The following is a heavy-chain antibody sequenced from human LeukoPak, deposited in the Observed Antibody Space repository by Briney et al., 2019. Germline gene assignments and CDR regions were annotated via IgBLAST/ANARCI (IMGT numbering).Heavy chain of an antibody. Sequence: SETLSLTCTVSGGSIISSDYHWGWVRQPPGKGLEWIGTISYSGNTDYNPSLRSRVTIPVDTSNNQFSLRLGSVAAAGTAVYHCARHCCSGPAKRVFDIWGQGTMVTVSS. J-gene: IGHJ3*02. CDR3: ARHCCSGPAKRVFDI. V-gene: IGHV4-39*01. CDR1: GGSIISSDYH. CDR2: ISYSGNT. D-gene: IGHD2-15*01.